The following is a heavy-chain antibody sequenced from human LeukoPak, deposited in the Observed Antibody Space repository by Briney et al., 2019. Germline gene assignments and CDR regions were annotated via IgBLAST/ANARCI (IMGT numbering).Heavy chain of an antibody. CDR3: ARDAEGGTYRY. Sequence: PGGSLRLSCAASGFIFSASWMSWVRQAPGKGLEWVANIKEDGSAKYYVDSVTGRFTISRDNAKNSLFLQMNSLRAEDTAVYYCARDAEGGTYRYWGQGTLVTVSS. J-gene: IGHJ4*02. CDR2: IKEDGSAK. D-gene: IGHD1-26*01. V-gene: IGHV3-7*04. CDR1: GFIFSASW.